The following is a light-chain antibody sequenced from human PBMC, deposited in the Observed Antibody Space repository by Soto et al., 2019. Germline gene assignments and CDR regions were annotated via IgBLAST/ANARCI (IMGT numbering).Light chain of an antibody. CDR3: QQYKRYSKT. CDR1: QNISSW. Sequence: DIQMTQSPSTLSASVGDRVTLTCRASQNISSWLAWYQQKPGKAPNLLIYQTSNLESGVPSRFSGRGSGTEFTLTITSLQPDDFATYYCQQYKRYSKTFGQGTKVDNK. J-gene: IGKJ1*01. CDR2: QTS. V-gene: IGKV1-5*03.